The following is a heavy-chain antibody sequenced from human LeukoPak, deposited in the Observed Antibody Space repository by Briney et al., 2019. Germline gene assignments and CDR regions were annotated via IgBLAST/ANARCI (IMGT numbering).Heavy chain of an antibody. CDR2: ISGSGGST. D-gene: IGHD6-19*01. V-gene: IGHV3-23*01. J-gene: IGHJ3*02. CDR3: ASIIIVAGTRDDAFDI. CDR1: GFTFSSYA. Sequence: GGSLRLSCAASGFTFSSYAMSWVRQAPGKGLEWVSAISGSGGSTYYADSVKGRFTISRDNSKNTLYLQMNSLRAEDTAVYYCASIIIVAGTRDDAFDIWGQGTMVTVSS.